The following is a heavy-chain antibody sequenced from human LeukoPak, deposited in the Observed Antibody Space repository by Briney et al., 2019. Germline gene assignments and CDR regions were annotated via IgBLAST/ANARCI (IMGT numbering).Heavy chain of an antibody. D-gene: IGHD3-22*01. CDR2: ISSSGSTI. CDR3: ARVRDYDSSSGYYYGMDV. J-gene: IGHJ6*02. CDR1: GFTFSDYY. V-gene: IGHV3-11*01. Sequence: GGPLRLSCAASGFTFSDYYMSWIRQAPGKGLEWVSYISSSGSTIYYADSVKGRFTISRDNAKNSLYLQMNSLRAEDTAVYYCARVRDYDSSSGYYYGMDVWGQGTTVTVSS.